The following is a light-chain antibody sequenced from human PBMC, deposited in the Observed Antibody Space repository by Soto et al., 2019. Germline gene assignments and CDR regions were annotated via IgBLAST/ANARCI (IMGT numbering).Light chain of an antibody. V-gene: IGKV3-15*01. Sequence: EIVVTQSPATLSVSPGESATLSCRASQSVFSNLAWYQQKPGQAPRLLIYGASTRATDVPARFSGSGSGTEFILTISSLQCEDFAVYYCQQYNFWPRTFGQGTKVELK. CDR2: GAS. CDR1: QSVFSN. CDR3: QQYNFWPRT. J-gene: IGKJ1*01.